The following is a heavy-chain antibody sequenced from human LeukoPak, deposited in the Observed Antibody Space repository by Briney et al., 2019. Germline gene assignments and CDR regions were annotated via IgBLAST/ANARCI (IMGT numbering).Heavy chain of an antibody. D-gene: IGHD6-19*01. CDR3: AKDRGGWFHFDY. CDR2: ISWNSGSI. Sequence: GRSLRLSCAASGFTFDDYAMHWVRQAPGKGLEWVSGISWNSGSIGYADSVKGRFTTSRDNAKNSLYLQMNSLRAEDTALYYCAKDRGGWFHFDYWGQGTLVTVSS. V-gene: IGHV3-9*01. J-gene: IGHJ4*02. CDR1: GFTFDDYA.